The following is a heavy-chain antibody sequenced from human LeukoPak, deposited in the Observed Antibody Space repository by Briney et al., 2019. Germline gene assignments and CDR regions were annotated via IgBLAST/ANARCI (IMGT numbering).Heavy chain of an antibody. CDR2: ISASGYST. Sequence: PGGSLRLSCAASGFTFSSFAMSWVRQAPGNGLEWVSSISASGYSTYYTDSVKGRFTISRDNSKNTLYLQMNSLRAEDTAVYHCAKQYSSSWHYFDYWGQGTLVTVSS. J-gene: IGHJ4*02. CDR3: AKQYSSSWHYFDY. D-gene: IGHD6-13*01. CDR1: GFTFSSFA. V-gene: IGHV3-23*01.